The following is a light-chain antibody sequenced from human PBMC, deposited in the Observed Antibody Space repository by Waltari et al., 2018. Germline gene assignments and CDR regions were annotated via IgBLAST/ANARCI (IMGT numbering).Light chain of an antibody. CDR3: CSYAGRYTHVV. CDR2: DVT. CDR1: SSAVGGYDY. V-gene: IGLV2-11*01. Sequence: QSALTQPRSVSGSPGQSVTIPCTGTSSAVGGYDYVPWYQHHPGKAPKLIICDVTKRPSGVPDRFSGSKSGNTASLTISGLQAEDEADYYCCSYAGRYTHVVFGGGTKLTVL. J-gene: IGLJ2*01.